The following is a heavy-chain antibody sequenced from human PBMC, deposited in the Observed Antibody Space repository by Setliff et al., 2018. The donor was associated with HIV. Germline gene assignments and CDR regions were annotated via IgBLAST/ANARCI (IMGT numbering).Heavy chain of an antibody. D-gene: IGHD3-22*01. CDR3: ARGYTRGYFSHFDY. Sequence: SETLSLTCAVSGYSIRGSYWWGWIRQSPGKGLEWIGNVYNSGNTYYNPSLKRRVTMSVDTFKNQFSLKLSSVTAADTAVYYCARGYTRGYFSHFDYWGQGTLVTVSS. V-gene: IGHV4-28*03. CDR2: VYNSGNT. J-gene: IGHJ4*02. CDR1: GYSIRGSYW.